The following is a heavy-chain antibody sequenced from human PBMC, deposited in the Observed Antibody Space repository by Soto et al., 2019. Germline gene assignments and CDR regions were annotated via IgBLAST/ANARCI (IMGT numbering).Heavy chain of an antibody. CDR3: ARPKYGETYFDS. CDR2: INPYSGGT. V-gene: IGHV1-2*02. J-gene: IGHJ4*02. D-gene: IGHD2-21*01. CDR1: GYTFTDHY. Sequence: ASVKVSCKASGYTFTDHYIHWLRQAPGQSLEWMGWINPYSGGTHFARKFQDRVTMARDTSVSTAYVELSSLKSDDTAVYYCARPKYGETYFDSWGQGTVVTVS.